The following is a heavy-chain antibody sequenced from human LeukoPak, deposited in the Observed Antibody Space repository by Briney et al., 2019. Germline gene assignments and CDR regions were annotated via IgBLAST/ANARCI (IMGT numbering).Heavy chain of an antibody. CDR1: GFTFSDHY. J-gene: IGHJ4*02. V-gene: IGHV3-11*04. CDR3: ARDHDWAFDL. D-gene: IGHD3-9*01. CDR2: INHNAEMI. Sequence: GGSLRLSCTASGFTFSDHYMDWVRQAPGKGLEWIAYINHNAEMIFYPDFVKGRFTISRDNPKKSLYLQMNALRYEDTAIYYCARDHDWAFDLWGQGTLVTVSS.